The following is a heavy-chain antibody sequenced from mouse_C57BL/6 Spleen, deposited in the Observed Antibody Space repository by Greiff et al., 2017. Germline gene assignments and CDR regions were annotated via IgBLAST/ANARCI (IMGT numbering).Heavy chain of an antibody. CDR2: INPYNGGT. J-gene: IGHJ2*01. V-gene: IGHV1-19*01. CDR1: GYTFTDYY. Sequence: EVKLQQSGPVLVKPGASVKMSCKASGYTFTDYYMNWVKQSHGKSLEWIGVINPYNGGTSYNQKFKGKATLTVDKSSSTAYMELNSLTSEDSAVYYCATSTYDYFFDYWGQGTTLTVSS. CDR3: ATSTYDYFFDY. D-gene: IGHD2-4*01.